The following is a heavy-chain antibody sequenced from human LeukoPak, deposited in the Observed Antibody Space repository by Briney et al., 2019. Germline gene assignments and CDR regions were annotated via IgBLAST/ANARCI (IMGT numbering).Heavy chain of an antibody. D-gene: IGHD3-10*01. CDR2: IYYSGST. V-gene: IGHV4-59*01. CDR1: GGSISSTY. Sequence: PSETLSLTCAVSGGSISSTYWSWIRQPPGKGLEWIGCIYYSGSTNYNPSLKSRVTISVDTSKSQFSLNLNSATAADTAVYYCARTSRHFYGSGTNLTPWPAGMDVWGQGTTVTVSS. J-gene: IGHJ6*02. CDR3: ARTSRHFYGSGTNLTPWPAGMDV.